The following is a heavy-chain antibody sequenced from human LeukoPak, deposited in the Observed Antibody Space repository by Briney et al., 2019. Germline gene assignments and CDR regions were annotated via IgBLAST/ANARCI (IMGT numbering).Heavy chain of an antibody. CDR2: IRFDGSNQ. CDR1: GFTFSNYG. D-gene: IGHD3-3*01. V-gene: IGHV3-30*02. J-gene: IGHJ4*02. CDR3: AKGDDFWSGYYLSYFDY. Sequence: GGSLRLSCAASGFTFSNYGMHWVRQTPGKGLEWVAFIRFDGSNQFYADSVKGRFTISRDNSKNTLYLQMNSLRAEDTAVYYCAKGDDFWSGYYLSYFDYWGQGTLVTVSS.